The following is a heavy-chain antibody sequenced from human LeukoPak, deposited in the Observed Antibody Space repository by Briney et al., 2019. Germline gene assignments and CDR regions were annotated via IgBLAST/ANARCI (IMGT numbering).Heavy chain of an antibody. CDR2: IYYSRST. Sequence: SETLSLTCTVSGGSISSSSYYWGWIRQPPGKGLVWIGSIYYSRSTYYNPSLQSRVTISVDTSKKQFSLKLSSVTAADTAVYYCAKQELGSYYGYWGQGTLVTVSS. V-gene: IGHV4-39*01. CDR1: GGSISSSSYY. CDR3: AKQELGSYYGY. J-gene: IGHJ4*02. D-gene: IGHD1-7*01.